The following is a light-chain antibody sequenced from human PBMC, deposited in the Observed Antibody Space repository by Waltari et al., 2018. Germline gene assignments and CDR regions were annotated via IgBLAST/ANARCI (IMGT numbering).Light chain of an antibody. J-gene: IGKJ1*01. Sequence: EIVMTQSPATLSVSPGERATLTCRASQGISSDLAWYQQTPGQAPRLLIFGASARATGVPARFSGSGSGTEFTLTISSLQSEDLGVYYGQQSKIWPAFGQGTKVEIK. CDR2: GAS. CDR3: QQSKIWPA. V-gene: IGKV3-15*01. CDR1: QGISSD.